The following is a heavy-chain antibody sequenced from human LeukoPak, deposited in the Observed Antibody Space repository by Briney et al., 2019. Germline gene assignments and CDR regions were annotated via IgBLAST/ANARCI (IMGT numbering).Heavy chain of an antibody. CDR3: APGGSGYYRVFDY. J-gene: IGHJ4*02. D-gene: IGHD3-22*01. V-gene: IGHV4-34*01. Sequence: PSGNPFPTCAGYGGAFSGFYWGWIRQPPRKGLGWIGEINHSGNTNYNPSLKSRVTISVDTSKNQFSLKLSSVTAADTAVYYCAPGGSGYYRVFDYWGQGTLVTVSS. CDR1: GGAFSGFY. CDR2: INHSGNT.